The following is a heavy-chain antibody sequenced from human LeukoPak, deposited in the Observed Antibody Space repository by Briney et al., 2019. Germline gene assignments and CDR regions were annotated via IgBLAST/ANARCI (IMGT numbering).Heavy chain of an antibody. CDR3: ARLDTAMDYSAFDI. J-gene: IGHJ3*02. V-gene: IGHV1-69*04. CDR1: GGTFSSYA. D-gene: IGHD5-18*01. CDR2: IIPILGIA. Sequence: SVKVSCKASGGTFSSYAISWVRQAPGQGLEWMGRIIPILGIANYARKFQGRVTITADKSTSTAYMELSSLRSEDTAVYYCARLDTAMDYSAFDIWGQGTMVTVSS.